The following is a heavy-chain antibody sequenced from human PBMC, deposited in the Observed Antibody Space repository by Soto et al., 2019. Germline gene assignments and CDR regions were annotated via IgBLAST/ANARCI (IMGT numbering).Heavy chain of an antibody. CDR1: AYPFNTSG. CDR2: ISTYNGNT. Sequence: SGKVSCEAPAYPFNTSGLSWVRQAPGQGLEWMGWISTYNGNTNYAQKLQDRITMTIDTSTTTDYMELRSLRSDHTAVYYCAWRLGSYYYVVDLWGQGTPDTVSS. CDR3: AWRLGSYYYVVDL. J-gene: IGHJ6*01. V-gene: IGHV1-18*01.